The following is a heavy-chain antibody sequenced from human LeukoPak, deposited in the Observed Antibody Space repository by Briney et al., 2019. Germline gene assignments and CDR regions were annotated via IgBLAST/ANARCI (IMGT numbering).Heavy chain of an antibody. D-gene: IGHD3-3*01. CDR3: ARDDSRFLEWLLPDY. Sequence: GGSLRLSCAASGFTFSSYSMNWVRQAPGKGLEWVSSISSSSSYIYYADSVKGRFTISRDNSKNTLYLQMNSLRAEDTAVYYCARDDSRFLEWLLPDYWGQGTLVTVSS. CDR2: ISSSSSYI. V-gene: IGHV3-21*01. CDR1: GFTFSSYS. J-gene: IGHJ4*02.